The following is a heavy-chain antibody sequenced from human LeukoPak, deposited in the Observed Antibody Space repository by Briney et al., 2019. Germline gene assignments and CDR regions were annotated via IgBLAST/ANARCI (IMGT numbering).Heavy chain of an antibody. V-gene: IGHV3-23*01. CDR2: ISGSGGST. Sequence: GGSLRPSCAASGFTFSSYAMSWVRQAPGKGLEWVSAISGSGGSTYYADSVKGRFTISRDNSKNTLYLQMNSLRAEDTAVYYCAKDRSSSSWYRNYYYYGMDVWGQGTTVTVSS. CDR3: AKDRSSSSWYRNYYYYGMDV. CDR1: GFTFSSYA. J-gene: IGHJ6*02. D-gene: IGHD6-13*01.